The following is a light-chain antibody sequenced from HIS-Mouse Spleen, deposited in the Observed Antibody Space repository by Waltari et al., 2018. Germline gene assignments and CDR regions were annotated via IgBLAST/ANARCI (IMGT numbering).Light chain of an antibody. Sequence: QSVLTQPPSVSGAPGQRVTISCTGSRPNIGAGYYVHWHQQLPGTAPKLLTYGTTNRPSGVPDRFSGSKTGTSASLAITGLQAEDEADYYCQSYDSSLSAHYVFGTGTKVTVL. CDR1: RPNIGAGYY. J-gene: IGLJ1*01. CDR3: QSYDSSLSAHYV. CDR2: GTT. V-gene: IGLV1-40*01.